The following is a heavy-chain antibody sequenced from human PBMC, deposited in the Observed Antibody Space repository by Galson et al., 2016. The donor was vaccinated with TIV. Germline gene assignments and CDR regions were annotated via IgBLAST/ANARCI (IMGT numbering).Heavy chain of an antibody. V-gene: IGHV1-69*05. CDR2: IISISGTA. CDR1: GGTFRSYV. J-gene: IGHJ4*02. Sequence: SVKVSCKASGGTFRSYVVTWVRQAPGQGLEWMGGIISISGTANYAQKFQGRLTITTDESTSTSYTELTSLTSEDTAIYYCARGNPVAGRGIDYWGQGTLVTVSS. D-gene: IGHD6-19*01. CDR3: ARGNPVAGRGIDY.